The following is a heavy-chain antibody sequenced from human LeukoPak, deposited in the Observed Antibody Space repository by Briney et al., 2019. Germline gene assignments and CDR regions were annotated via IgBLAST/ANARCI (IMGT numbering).Heavy chain of an antibody. Sequence: GGSLRLSCAASGFTFSSYAMSWVRQAPGKGLEYVSAITPNGGTTYYANSVKGRFTISRDNSKNMMSLQMGSLKPEDMAVYYCARGSKGPDYWGQGTLVTVSS. V-gene: IGHV3-64*01. CDR3: ARGSKGPDY. J-gene: IGHJ4*02. CDR1: GFTFSSYA. CDR2: ITPNGGTT.